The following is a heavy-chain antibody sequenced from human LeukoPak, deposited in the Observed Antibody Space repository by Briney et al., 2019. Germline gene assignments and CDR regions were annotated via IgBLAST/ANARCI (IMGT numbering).Heavy chain of an antibody. CDR2: ISSNGGST. Sequence: GGSLRLSCSVSGFTFSRYAMQWVRKAPGKGLEYVSAISSNGGSTYYADSVEGRFNISRDNSKNTLYLQMNSLRAEDTAVYYCAKDRGATVAYYFDYWGQGTLVTVSS. CDR3: AKDRGATVAYYFDY. V-gene: IGHV3-64*04. D-gene: IGHD1-26*01. J-gene: IGHJ4*02. CDR1: GFTFSRYA.